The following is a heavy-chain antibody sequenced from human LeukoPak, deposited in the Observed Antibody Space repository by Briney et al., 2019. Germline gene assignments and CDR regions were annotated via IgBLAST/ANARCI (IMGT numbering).Heavy chain of an antibody. CDR2: ISGSGGST. CDR3: AKDHSSSFYNWFDP. Sequence: GGSLRLSCAASGFTFSSYAMSWVRQAPGKGLEWVSAISGSGGSTYYADSVKGRFTISRDNSKNTPYLQMNSLRAEDTAVYYCAKDHSSSFYNWFDPWGQGTLVTVSS. D-gene: IGHD6-13*01. CDR1: GFTFSSYA. J-gene: IGHJ5*02. V-gene: IGHV3-23*01.